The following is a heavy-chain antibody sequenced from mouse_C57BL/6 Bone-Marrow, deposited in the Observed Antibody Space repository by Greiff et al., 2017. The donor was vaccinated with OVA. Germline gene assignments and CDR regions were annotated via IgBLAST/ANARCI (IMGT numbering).Heavy chain of an antibody. V-gene: IGHV5-17*01. Sequence: KLVEWVAYISSGSSTIYYADTVKGRLTISRDNAKNTLFLQMTSLRSEDTAMYYCANYYGSRGFAYWGQGTLVTVSA. CDR3: ANYYGSRGFAY. J-gene: IGHJ3*01. CDR2: ISSGSSTI. D-gene: IGHD1-1*01.